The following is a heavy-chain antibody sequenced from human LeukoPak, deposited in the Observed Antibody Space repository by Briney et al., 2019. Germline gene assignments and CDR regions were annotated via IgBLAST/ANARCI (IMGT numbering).Heavy chain of an antibody. Sequence: SETLSLTCTVSGYSISSGYYWGWIRQPPGKGLEWIGSGSTYYNPSLKSRVTISVDTSKNQFSLKLSSVTAADTAVYYCTGDERRGTYGHWFDPWGQGTLVTVSS. CDR2: SGST. J-gene: IGHJ5*02. D-gene: IGHD3-16*01. CDR3: TGDERRGTYGHWFDP. V-gene: IGHV4-38-2*02. CDR1: GYSISSGYY.